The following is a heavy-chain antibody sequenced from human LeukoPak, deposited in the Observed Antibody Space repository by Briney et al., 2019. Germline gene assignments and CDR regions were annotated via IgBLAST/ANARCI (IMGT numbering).Heavy chain of an antibody. Sequence: GGSLRLSCAASGFTFSSYWMSWVRQAPGKGLEWVANIKQGGSEKYYVDAVKGRFTISRDNAKNSLYLQMNSLRAEDTAVYFCAREGSGYYIDHWGQGTLVTVSS. D-gene: IGHD3-22*01. V-gene: IGHV3-7*01. CDR2: IKQGGSEK. CDR3: AREGSGYYIDH. CDR1: GFTFSSYW. J-gene: IGHJ4*02.